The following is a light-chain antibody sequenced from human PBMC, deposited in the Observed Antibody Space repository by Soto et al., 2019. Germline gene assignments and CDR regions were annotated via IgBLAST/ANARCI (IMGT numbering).Light chain of an antibody. J-gene: IGKJ3*01. V-gene: IGKV3-15*01. Sequence: EVVMTQSPATLSLSPGERATLSCRASQSVSSDLAWYQQKPGQAPRLLIYGASTRATDIPARFSGGGSGPEFTLTISSLQSEAFAIYYCQQYNCWPPITFGPRTRVDFK. CDR1: QSVSSD. CDR3: QQYNCWPPIT. CDR2: GAS.